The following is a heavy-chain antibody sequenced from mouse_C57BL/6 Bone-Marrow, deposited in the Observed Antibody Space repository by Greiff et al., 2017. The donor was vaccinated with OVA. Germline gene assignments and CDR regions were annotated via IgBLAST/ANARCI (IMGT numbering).Heavy chain of an antibody. V-gene: IGHV1-64*01. J-gene: IGHJ3*01. CDR1: GYTFTSYW. D-gene: IGHD1-1*01. CDR3: AGHYYGSSYVAWFAY. Sequence: QVQLQQPGAELVKPGASVKLSCKASGYTFTSYWMHWVKQRPGQGLEWIGMIHPNSGSTNYNEKFKSKATLTVDQSSSTAYMQLSSLTSEDSAVYYCAGHYYGSSYVAWFAYWGQGTLVTVSA. CDR2: IHPNSGST.